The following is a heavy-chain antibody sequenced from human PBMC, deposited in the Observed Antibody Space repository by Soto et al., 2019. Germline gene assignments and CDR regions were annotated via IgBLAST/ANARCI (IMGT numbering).Heavy chain of an antibody. V-gene: IGHV4-59*01. CDR2: IYYSGST. J-gene: IGHJ5*01. Sequence: PSETLSLTCTVSGGSLSRYHWSWIRQPPGKGLEWIGYIYYSGSTNYNPSLKSRVTISIDTSKNQFSLKLNSVTAADTAMYYCARAYGYGDNWFDSWGQGTLVTVSS. CDR1: GGSLSRYH. CDR3: ARAYGYGDNWFDS. D-gene: IGHD5-18*01.